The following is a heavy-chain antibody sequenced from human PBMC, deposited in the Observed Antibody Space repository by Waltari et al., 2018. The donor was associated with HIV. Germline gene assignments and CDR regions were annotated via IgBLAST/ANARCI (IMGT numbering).Heavy chain of an antibody. CDR1: GYIFTNYG. CDR2: ISGYNANT. Sequence: QVHLVQSGAEVKMPGASVRVSSKTSGYIFTNYGVSWVRQAPGQGLEWLGWISGYNANTNYAQRLQGRVTLTTDTSTSTAYMELRSLRSDDTAVYYCARGLGGSYYYGVDVWGQGTTVTVS. V-gene: IGHV1-18*01. CDR3: ARGLGGSYYYGVDV. J-gene: IGHJ6*02.